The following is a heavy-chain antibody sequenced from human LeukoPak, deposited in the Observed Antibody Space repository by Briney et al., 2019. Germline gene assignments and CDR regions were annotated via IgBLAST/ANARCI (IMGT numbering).Heavy chain of an antibody. D-gene: IGHD5-24*01. J-gene: IGHJ3*02. CDR2: INSDGSST. V-gene: IGHV3-74*01. CDR3: ARDFGAAGPTNAFDI. CDR1: GFTFSNFW. Sequence: GGSLRVSCAASGFTFSNFWIHWVRQAPGKGLVWVSRINSDGSSTSYADSVKGRFTVSRDNAKNTLYLQMNSLRAEDTAVYYCARDFGAAGPTNAFDIWGQGTVVTVSS.